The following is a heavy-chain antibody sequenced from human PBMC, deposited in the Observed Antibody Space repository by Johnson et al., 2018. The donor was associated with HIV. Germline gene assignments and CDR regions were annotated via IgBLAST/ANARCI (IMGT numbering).Heavy chain of an antibody. CDR3: AKGVRGSSCYDAFDI. Sequence: VQLVESGGGVVQPGRSLRLSCAASGFTFSSYAIHWVRQAPAKGLEWVAVISYDGSDKYYADSVKGRFTISRDSSKNTLYLQMNSLRPEDTAVYYCAKGVRGSSCYDAFDIWDQGTMVTVS. CDR2: ISYDGSDK. CDR1: GFTFSSYA. D-gene: IGHD6-6*01. J-gene: IGHJ3*02. V-gene: IGHV3-30*04.